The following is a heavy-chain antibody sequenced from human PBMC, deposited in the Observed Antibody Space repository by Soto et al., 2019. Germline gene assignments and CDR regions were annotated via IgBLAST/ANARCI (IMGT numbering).Heavy chain of an antibody. Sequence: SETLSLTCTVSGGSISSSSYYWGWIRQPPGKGLEWIGSIYYSGSTYYNPSLKSRVTISVDTSKNQFSLKLSSVTAADTAVYYCARLDDFWSGSGAFDPWGLGNLVIVSS. D-gene: IGHD3-3*01. CDR3: ARLDDFWSGSGAFDP. V-gene: IGHV4-39*01. CDR2: IYYSGST. CDR1: GGSISSSSYY. J-gene: IGHJ5*02.